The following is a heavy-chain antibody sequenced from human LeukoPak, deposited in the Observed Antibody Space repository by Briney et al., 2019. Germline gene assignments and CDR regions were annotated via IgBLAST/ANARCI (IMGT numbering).Heavy chain of an antibody. CDR3: ATGRSMPT. CDR2: INEDGSQK. V-gene: IGHV3-7*01. Sequence: GGSLRLSCSVSGFSFSNYWMSWVRQAPGKGLEWVASINEDGSQKQYVDSVKGRFTISRDNAKNPLYLQVNSLRAEDTAVYYCATGRSMPTWGQGTLVTVSS. CDR1: GFSFSNYW. J-gene: IGHJ5*02. D-gene: IGHD2-2*01.